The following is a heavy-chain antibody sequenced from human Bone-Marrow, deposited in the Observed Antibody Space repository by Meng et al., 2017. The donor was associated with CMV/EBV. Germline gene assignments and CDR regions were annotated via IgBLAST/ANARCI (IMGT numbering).Heavy chain of an antibody. V-gene: IGHV4-59*01. D-gene: IGHD3-3*01. J-gene: IGHJ5*02. Sequence: GSLRLSCTVSGGSISSYYWSWIRQPPGKGLEWIGYIYYSGSTNYNPSLKSRVTISVDTSKNPFSLKLSSVTAADTAVYYCARWLYDFRFDPWGQGTLVTVSS. CDR2: IYYSGST. CDR3: ARWLYDFRFDP. CDR1: GGSISSYY.